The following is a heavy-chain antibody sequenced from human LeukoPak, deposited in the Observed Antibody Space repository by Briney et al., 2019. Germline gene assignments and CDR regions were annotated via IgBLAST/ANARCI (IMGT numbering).Heavy chain of an antibody. CDR1: GFTFSNYA. V-gene: IGHV3-23*01. D-gene: IGHD6-6*01. CDR2: ITDSGGDT. J-gene: IGHJ4*02. CDR3: AKGSRSSRPYYFDY. Sequence: PGGSLRLSCAASGFTFSNYAKSWVRPTPEKGLEWVPSITDSGGDTYHPDSVEGRFTISRDNSKNVLYMQMNSLRVEDTAMYYCAKGSRSSRPYYFDYWGQGTLVAVSS.